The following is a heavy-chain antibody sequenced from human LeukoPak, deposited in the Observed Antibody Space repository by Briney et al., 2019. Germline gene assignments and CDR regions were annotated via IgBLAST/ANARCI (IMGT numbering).Heavy chain of an antibody. CDR1: GYTFTGYY. D-gene: IGHD3-10*01. CDR2: IIPIFGTA. V-gene: IGHV1-69*13. J-gene: IGHJ3*02. CDR3: ARKRGVKAFDI. Sequence: SVKVSCKASGYTFTGYYMHWVRQAPGQGLEWMGGIIPIFGTANYAQKFQGRVTITADESTSTAYMELSSLRSEDTAVYYCARKRGVKAFDIWGQGTMVTVSS.